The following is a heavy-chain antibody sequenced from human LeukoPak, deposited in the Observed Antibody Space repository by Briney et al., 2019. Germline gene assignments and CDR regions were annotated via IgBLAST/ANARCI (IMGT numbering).Heavy chain of an antibody. CDR3: ARSRGYSYGYYFDY. CDR2: IYYSGST. CDR1: GGSISSGGYS. Sequence: PSQTLSLTRTVSGGSISSGGYSWSWTRQHPGKGLEWIGYIYYSGSTYYNPSLKSRVTISVDTSKNQFSLKLSSVTAADTAVYYCARSRGYSYGYYFDYWGQGTLVTVSS. J-gene: IGHJ4*02. V-gene: IGHV4-31*03. D-gene: IGHD5-18*01.